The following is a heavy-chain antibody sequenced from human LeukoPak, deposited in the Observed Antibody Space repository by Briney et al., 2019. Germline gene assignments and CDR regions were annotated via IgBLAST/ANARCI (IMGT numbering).Heavy chain of an antibody. Sequence: ASVKVSCKASGYTFTSYGISWVRQAPGQGLEWMGWISAYNGNTNYAQKLQGRVTMTTDTSTSTAYMELRSLRSDDTAVYYCARASIVITMVRGVTYYYGMDVWGQGTTVTVSS. D-gene: IGHD3-10*01. CDR3: ARASIVITMVRGVTYYYGMDV. CDR1: GYTFTSYG. J-gene: IGHJ6*02. V-gene: IGHV1-18*01. CDR2: ISAYNGNT.